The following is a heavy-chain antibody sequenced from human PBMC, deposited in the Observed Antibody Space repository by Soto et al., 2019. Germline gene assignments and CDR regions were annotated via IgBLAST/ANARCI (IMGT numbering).Heavy chain of an antibody. Sequence: SETLSLTSTVSGSSVSSGSFYWSWIRQPPGKGLEWIGFIYDNRTFNYTASLKSRVTVSIYTSKHQFSLKLRYVTAADTAVYYCARVPIGYSSSHYFDFLGQGSMVTVSS. CDR2: IYDNRTF. J-gene: IGHJ4*02. D-gene: IGHD6-6*01. V-gene: IGHV4-61*01. CDR3: ARVPIGYSSSHYFDF. CDR1: GSSVSSGSFY.